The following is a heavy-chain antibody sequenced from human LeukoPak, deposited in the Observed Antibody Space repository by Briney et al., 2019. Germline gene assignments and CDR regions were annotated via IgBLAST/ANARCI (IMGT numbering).Heavy chain of an antibody. CDR2: IYTSGST. CDR3: ARDQRSWYFDL. J-gene: IGHJ2*01. Sequence: SQTLSLTCTVSGGSISSGSYYWSWIRQPAGKGLEWIGRIYTSGSTNYNPSLKSRVTISVDTSKNQFSLTLSSVTAADTAVYYCARDQRSWYFDLWGRGTLVTVSS. CDR1: GGSISSGSYY. V-gene: IGHV4-61*02.